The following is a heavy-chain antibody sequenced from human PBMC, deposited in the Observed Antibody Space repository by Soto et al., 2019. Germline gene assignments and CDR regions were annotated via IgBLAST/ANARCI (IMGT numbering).Heavy chain of an antibody. Sequence: SVKVSCKASGGNFRSEAISWVRQAPGHGLEWMGRIIPMFSTPHYAQKFQGRVTIIADESTTTVNMEMRGLTYEDTAVYYCATAQFSDILTADDYGMDVWGQGTSVTVSS. D-gene: IGHD3-9*01. V-gene: IGHV1-69*13. CDR1: GGNFRSEA. CDR3: ATAQFSDILTADDYGMDV. CDR2: IIPMFSTP. J-gene: IGHJ6*02.